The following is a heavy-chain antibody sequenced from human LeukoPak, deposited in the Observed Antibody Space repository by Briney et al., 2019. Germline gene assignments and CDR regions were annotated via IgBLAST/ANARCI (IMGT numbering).Heavy chain of an antibody. CDR2: FDPEDGET. V-gene: IGHV1-24*01. CDR1: VYTLTELS. CDR3: ARGFRGANWFDP. Sequence: ASVKVSCKVSVYTLTELSMHWVRQAPGKGLEWMGGFDPEDGETIYAQKFQGRVTMTEDTSTDTAYMELSSLRSEDTAVYYCARGFRGANWFDPWGQGTLVTVSS. J-gene: IGHJ5*02. D-gene: IGHD3-10*01.